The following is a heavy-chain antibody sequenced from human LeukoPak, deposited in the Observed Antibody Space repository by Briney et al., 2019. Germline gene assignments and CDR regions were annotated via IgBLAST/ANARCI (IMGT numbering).Heavy chain of an antibody. CDR1: GFTFSSYG. CDR3: AKDQRTYYYDSSRGYYLDY. CDR2: IRYDGSNK. D-gene: IGHD3-22*01. Sequence: PGGSLRLSCAASGFTFSSYGMHWVRQAPGKGLEWVAFIRYDGSNKYYADSVKGRFTISRDNSKNTLYLQMNSLRAEDTAVYYCAKDQRTYYYDSSRGYYLDYWGQGTLVTVSS. V-gene: IGHV3-30*02. J-gene: IGHJ4*02.